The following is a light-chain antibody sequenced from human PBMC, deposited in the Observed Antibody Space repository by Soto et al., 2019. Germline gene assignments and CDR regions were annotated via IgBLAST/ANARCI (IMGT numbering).Light chain of an antibody. J-gene: IGLJ2*01. CDR3: SSYTSSSTVV. CDR1: SSDVGGYNY. V-gene: IGLV2-14*01. CDR2: EVR. Sequence: QSALTQPASVSGSPGQSITISCTGTSSDVGGYNYVSWYQQHPGKAPKLMIYEVRNRPSGVSNRFSGSKSGDTASLTISGLQAEDEADYYCSSYTSSSTVVFGGGTQVPVL.